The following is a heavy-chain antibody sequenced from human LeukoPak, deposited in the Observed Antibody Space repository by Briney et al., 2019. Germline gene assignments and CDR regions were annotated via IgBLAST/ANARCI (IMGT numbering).Heavy chain of an antibody. Sequence: PSETLSLTCTVSGDSISSSPYYWGWVRQPPGKGLEWIGSIYYIGSTHCNPSLKRRVPISVDTSKNQFSLKLTSVTAADTALYFCARDDTYFYDSSGHGFDFWGPGTLVTVSS. J-gene: IGHJ4*02. V-gene: IGHV4-39*07. CDR1: GDSISSSPYY. CDR2: IYYIGST. D-gene: IGHD3-22*01. CDR3: ARDDTYFYDSSGHGFDF.